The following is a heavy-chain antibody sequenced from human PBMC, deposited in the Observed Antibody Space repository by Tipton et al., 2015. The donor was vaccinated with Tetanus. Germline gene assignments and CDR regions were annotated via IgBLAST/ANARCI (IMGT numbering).Heavy chain of an antibody. CDR3: ARRGGDFLTGYYDS. V-gene: IGHV4-39*01. D-gene: IGHD3-9*01. CDR2: IYYSGST. CDR1: GGSISSSNYY. Sequence: LRLSCTVSGGSISSSNYYWGWIRQPPGNGLEWIGRIYYSGSTSYNPSLKSRVTISVDTSKNQFSLELNSVTAADTAVYYCARRGGDFLTGYYDSWGQGTLVTVSS. J-gene: IGHJ4*02.